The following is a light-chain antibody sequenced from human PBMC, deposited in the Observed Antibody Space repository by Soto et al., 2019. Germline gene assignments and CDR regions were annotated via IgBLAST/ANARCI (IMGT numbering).Light chain of an antibody. V-gene: IGKV3-15*01. J-gene: IGKJ4*01. CDR1: QSVSSN. Sequence: EIVMTQSPATLSVSPGERATLSCRASQSVSSNLAWYQQKPGQAPRLLIYGASTRAPGIPARFSGSGSGTEFTLTINSLQSEDFAVYYCQQANNWPPLTFGGGTKVEIK. CDR2: GAS. CDR3: QQANNWPPLT.